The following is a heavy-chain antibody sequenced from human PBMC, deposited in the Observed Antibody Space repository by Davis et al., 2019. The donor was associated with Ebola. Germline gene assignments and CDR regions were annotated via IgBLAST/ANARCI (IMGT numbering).Heavy chain of an antibody. CDR2: MNPNSGNT. V-gene: IGHV1-8*02. J-gene: IGHJ3*02. CDR1: GGTFSSYD. Sequence: AASVKVSCKASGGTFSSYDINWVRQATGQGLEWMGWMNPNSGNTGYAQKFQGRVTMTRNTSISTAYMELSSLRSEDTAVYYCARDQAGYCSGGSCYSSAFDIWGQGTMVTVSS. CDR3: ARDQAGYCSGGSCYSSAFDI. D-gene: IGHD2-15*01.